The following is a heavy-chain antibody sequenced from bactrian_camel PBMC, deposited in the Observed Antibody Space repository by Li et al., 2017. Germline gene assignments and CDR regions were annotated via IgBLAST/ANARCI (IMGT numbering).Heavy chain of an antibody. V-gene: IGHV3-3*01. J-gene: IGHJ6*01. Sequence: HVQLVESGGGSVQTGGSVRLSCAASGYGALYLCMGWFRQAPGKEREGLASIRTIGGTKTYSDSVKGRFTISQDNAANTVYLQINSLKPEDSATYYCAAGQGVGWCLDVIRVGAEPDFDYWGHGTQVTVS. CDR2: IRTIGGTK. CDR3: AAGQGVGWCLDVIRVGAEPDFDY. D-gene: IGHD5*01. CDR1: GYGALYLC.